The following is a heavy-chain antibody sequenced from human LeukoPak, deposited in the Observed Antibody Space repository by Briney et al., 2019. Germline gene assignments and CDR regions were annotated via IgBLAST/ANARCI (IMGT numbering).Heavy chain of an antibody. CDR2: FDPEDGET. V-gene: IGHV1-24*01. Sequence: ASVKVSCKVSGYTLTELSMHWVRQAPGKGLEWMGGFDPEDGETIYAQKFQGRVTMTEDTSTDTAYMELSSLRSEDTAVYYCATAPPTSGIHYDFWSGLGLSYYYYMDVWGEGTTVTVSS. CDR1: GYTLTELS. D-gene: IGHD3-3*01. CDR3: ATAPPTSGIHYDFWSGLGLSYYYYMDV. J-gene: IGHJ6*03.